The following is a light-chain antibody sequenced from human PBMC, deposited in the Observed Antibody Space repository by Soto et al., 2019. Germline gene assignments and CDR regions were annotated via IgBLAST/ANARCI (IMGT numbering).Light chain of an antibody. CDR1: QSVSSSY. Sequence: IVLTQSPATLSSSQGERATLSCGASQSVSSSYVAWYQHKPGLAPRLLIHDTSSRAIGIPDRFSGSKSGTNFTLTIRRMEPEDVGMYYCQQYGSSPITFGQGTRLEIK. V-gene: IGKV3D-20*01. J-gene: IGKJ5*01. CDR2: DTS. CDR3: QQYGSSPIT.